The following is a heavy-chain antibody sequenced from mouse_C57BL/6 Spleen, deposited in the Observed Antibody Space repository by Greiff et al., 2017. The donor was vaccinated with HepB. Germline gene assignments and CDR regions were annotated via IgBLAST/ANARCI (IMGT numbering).Heavy chain of an antibody. CDR3: TRRDYDYEHYYAMDY. CDR1: GYTFTSYW. J-gene: IGHJ4*01. CDR2: IYPGNSDT. D-gene: IGHD2-4*01. V-gene: IGHV1-5*01. Sequence: EVQLQQSGTVLARPGASVKMSCKTSGYTFTSYWMHWVKQRPGQGLEWIGAIYPGNSDTSYNQKFKGKAKLTAVTSASTAYMELSSLTNEDSAVYYCTRRDYDYEHYYAMDYWGQGTSVTVSS.